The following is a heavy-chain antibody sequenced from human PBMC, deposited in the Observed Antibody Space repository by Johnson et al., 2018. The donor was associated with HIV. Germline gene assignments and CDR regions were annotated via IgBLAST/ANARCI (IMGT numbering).Heavy chain of an antibody. J-gene: IGHJ3*02. CDR1: GFTFSDYY. D-gene: IGHD3-22*01. CDR2: ISESGTTI. Sequence: QVQLVESGGGLVKPGGSLRLSCAASGFTFSDYYMSWIRQAPGKGLEWVSYISESGTTIYYADSVKGRFTISRDNAKNSLYLQMNSRRAEETAVYFCARVEKYDFDSSVDAFEIWGQGTVVTVSS. CDR3: ARVEKYDFDSSVDAFEI. V-gene: IGHV3-11*04.